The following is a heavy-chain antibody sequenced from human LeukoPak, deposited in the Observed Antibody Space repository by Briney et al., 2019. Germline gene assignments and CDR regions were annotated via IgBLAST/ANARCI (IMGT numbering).Heavy chain of an antibody. CDR2: ISSSGSTI. CDR3: ARDCFSSGCPDP. Sequence: QPGGSLRLSCAASGFTFSSYEMNWVRQAPGKGLEWVSYISSSGSTIYYADSVKGRFTISRDNAKNSLYLQMNSLRAEDTAVYYCARDCFSSGCPDPWGQGTLVTVSS. D-gene: IGHD6-19*01. V-gene: IGHV3-48*03. J-gene: IGHJ5*02. CDR1: GFTFSSYE.